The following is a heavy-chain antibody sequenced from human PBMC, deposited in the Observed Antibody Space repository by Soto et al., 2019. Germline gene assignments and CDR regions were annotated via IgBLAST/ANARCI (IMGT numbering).Heavy chain of an antibody. J-gene: IGHJ4*02. CDR3: TRDLSH. CDR2: INSASTTT. Sequence: GGSLRLSCAASGFPFSTYPMHWVRQAPGKGLEWISYINSASTTTFHADSVKGRFTVSRDNAKNSLYLQLTSLRHEDTAVYYCTRDLSHWGQGTLVTVSS. V-gene: IGHV3-48*02. CDR1: GFPFSTYP.